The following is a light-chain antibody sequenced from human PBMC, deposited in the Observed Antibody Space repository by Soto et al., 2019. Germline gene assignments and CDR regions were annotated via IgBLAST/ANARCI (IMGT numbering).Light chain of an antibody. CDR2: EDT. J-gene: IGLJ2*01. Sequence: QSVLTQPASVSGSPGQSITISCTGTSSDVGSYNLVSWYQQHPGKAPKLMIYEDTKRPSGVSNRFSGSKSGNTASLTISGLQAEDEADYYCCSYAGSSTFVVFCGGTKLTVL. V-gene: IGLV2-23*02. CDR3: CSYAGSSTFVV. CDR1: SSDVGSYNL.